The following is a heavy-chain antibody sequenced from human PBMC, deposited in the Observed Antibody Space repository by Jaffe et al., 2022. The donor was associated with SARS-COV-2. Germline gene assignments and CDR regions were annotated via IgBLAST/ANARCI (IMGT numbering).Heavy chain of an antibody. CDR3: AREYYHNSSGHRAIAY. Sequence: EVQVVESGGDLVQPGGSLRLSCAASGFTFSDYWMTWVRQAPGKGLEWVANIKEDGSEIYYVDSVKGRFTLSRDNPKNSLFLQMNSLRAEDTAVYYCAREYYHNSSGHRAIAYWGQGTLVTVSS. CDR1: GFTFSDYW. D-gene: IGHD3-22*01. V-gene: IGHV3-7*03. CDR2: IKEDGSEI. J-gene: IGHJ4*02.